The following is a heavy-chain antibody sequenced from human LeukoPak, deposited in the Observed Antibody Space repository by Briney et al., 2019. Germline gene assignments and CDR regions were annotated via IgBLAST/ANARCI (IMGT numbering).Heavy chain of an antibody. V-gene: IGHV3-74*01. Sequence: GGSLRLSCAASGFSFSRYWMHWVRHAPGKGLVWVSRMNSDGSSTNYADSVKGRFTISRDNSKNTLFLQMNSLRAEDTAVYYCARKAVTRNYFDYWGQGTLVTVSS. J-gene: IGHJ4*02. CDR2: MNSDGSST. D-gene: IGHD4-17*01. CDR1: GFSFSRYW. CDR3: ARKAVTRNYFDY.